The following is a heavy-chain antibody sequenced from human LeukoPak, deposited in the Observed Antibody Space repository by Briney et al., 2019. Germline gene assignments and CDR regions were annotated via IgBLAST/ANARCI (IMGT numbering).Heavy chain of an antibody. CDR1: SYTLTNYA. CDR2: ISAYNGNT. Sequence: ASVKVSCKASSYTLTNYAFTWVRQAPGQGLEWMGWISAYNGNTNYAQKLQGRVTMTTDTSTSTAYMELRSLRSDDTAVYYCARGLEWLTRRHTWFDPWGQGTLVTVSS. D-gene: IGHD3-3*01. CDR3: ARGLEWLTRRHTWFDP. J-gene: IGHJ5*02. V-gene: IGHV1-18*01.